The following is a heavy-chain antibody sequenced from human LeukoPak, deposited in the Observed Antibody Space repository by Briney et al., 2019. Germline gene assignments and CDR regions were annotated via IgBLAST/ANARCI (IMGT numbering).Heavy chain of an antibody. CDR1: GGSFSSYY. CDR2: INYSGST. D-gene: IGHD2-2*01. Sequence: SETLSLTCAVYGGSFSSYYWSWIRQPPGKGLEWIGKINYSGSTNYNPSLKSRVTISVDTSKNQFSLKLSSVTAADTAVYYCARGDCSSTSCYRSDYYYYYYMDVWGKGTTVTVSS. V-gene: IGHV4-34*01. CDR3: ARGDCSSTSCYRSDYYYYYYMDV. J-gene: IGHJ6*03.